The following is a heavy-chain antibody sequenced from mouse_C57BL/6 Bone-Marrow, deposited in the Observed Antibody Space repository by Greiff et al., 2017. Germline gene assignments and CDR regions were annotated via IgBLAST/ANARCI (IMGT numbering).Heavy chain of an antibody. CDR1: GFSFNTYA. V-gene: IGHV10-1*01. CDR2: IRSKSNNYAT. CDR3: VRHPPTTAAYAMDY. D-gene: IGHD1-2*01. J-gene: IGHJ4*01. Sequence: EVQLVESGGGLVQPKGSLKLSCAASGFSFNTYAMNWVRQAPGKGLEWVARIRSKSNNYATYYADSVKDRFTISRDDSESMLYLQMNNLKTEDTAMYYCVRHPPTTAAYAMDYWGQGTSVTVSS.